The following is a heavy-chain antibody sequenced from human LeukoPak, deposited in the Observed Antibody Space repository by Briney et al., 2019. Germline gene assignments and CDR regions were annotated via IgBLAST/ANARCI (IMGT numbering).Heavy chain of an antibody. D-gene: IGHD3-22*01. Sequence: SETLSLTCTVSSGSISTSNYYWGWVRQPPGKALEWIGSIYYSGSTYYNPSLKSRVTISVDTSKNQFSLKLSSVTAADTAVYYCAREKAKYYYDSSGYFDYWGQGTLVTVSS. J-gene: IGHJ4*02. CDR3: AREKAKYYYDSSGYFDY. V-gene: IGHV4-39*07. CDR2: IYYSGST. CDR1: SGSISTSNYY.